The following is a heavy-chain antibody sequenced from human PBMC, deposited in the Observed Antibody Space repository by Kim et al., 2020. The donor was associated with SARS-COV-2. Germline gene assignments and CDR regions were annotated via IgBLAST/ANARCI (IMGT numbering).Heavy chain of an antibody. CDR1: GYTFTGYY. CDR3: AREGEGRGFDY. Sequence: ASVKVSCKASGYTFTGYYMHWVRQAPGHGLEWMGWIYPNSGGTNYAQKFQGRVTMTRDTSISTAYMELSRLTSDDTAVYYCAREGEGRGFDYWGQGTLVTVSS. J-gene: IGHJ4*02. CDR2: IYPNSGGT. V-gene: IGHV1-2*02.